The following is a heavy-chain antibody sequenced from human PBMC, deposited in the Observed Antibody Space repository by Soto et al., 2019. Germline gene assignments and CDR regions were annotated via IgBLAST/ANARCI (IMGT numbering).Heavy chain of an antibody. CDR1: GFTFSNYW. J-gene: IGHJ4*02. D-gene: IGHD1-20*01. CDR3: ARSRYLEY. V-gene: IGHV3-7*04. Sequence: GGPLRLSCAVSGFTFSNYWMSWVRQAPGKGLEWVANIKQDGSEKNYVDSVEGRFTISRDNAKNSLYLQMNSLRAEDTAVYYCARSRYLEYWGQGTLVTVSS. CDR2: IKQDGSEK.